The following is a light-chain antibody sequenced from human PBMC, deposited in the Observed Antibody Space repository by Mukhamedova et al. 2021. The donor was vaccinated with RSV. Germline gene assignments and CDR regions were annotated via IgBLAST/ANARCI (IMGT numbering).Light chain of an antibody. CDR1: SVSSN. CDR3: QQYNNWPLT. CDR2: GAS. J-gene: IGKJ4*01. Sequence: SVSSNLAWYQQKPGQAPRLLIYGASTRATGIPARFSGSGSETEFTLTISSMQSEDFTVYYCQQYNNWPLTFGGGTKVEIK. V-gene: IGKV3-15*01.